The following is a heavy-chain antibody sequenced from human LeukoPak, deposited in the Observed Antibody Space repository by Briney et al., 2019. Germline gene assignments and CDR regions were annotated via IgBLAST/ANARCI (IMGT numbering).Heavy chain of an antibody. D-gene: IGHD3-22*01. J-gene: IGHJ3*02. V-gene: IGHV3-74*01. CDR2: IKTDGSIA. CDR3: ARDWRDSSGKFPNDAFDI. Sequence: GGSLRLSCAASGFSFSFYWMHWVRQAPGKGPVWVSRIKTDGSIADYADSVKGRFTISRDNAKNTLYLQMNSLRAEDTAVYYCARDWRDSSGKFPNDAFDIWGQGTMVTVSS. CDR1: GFSFSFYW.